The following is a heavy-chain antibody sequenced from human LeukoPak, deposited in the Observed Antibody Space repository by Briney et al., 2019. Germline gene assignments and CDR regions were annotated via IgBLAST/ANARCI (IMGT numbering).Heavy chain of an antibody. D-gene: IGHD6-13*01. CDR1: GFTFSSYG. V-gene: IGHV3-30*18. J-gene: IGHJ4*02. Sequence: GRSLRLSCAASGFTFSSYGMHWVRQAPGKGLEWVAVISYDGSNKYYADSVKGRFTISRDNSKNTLYLQMNSLRAEDTAVYYCAKQQLFTWGQGTLVTASS. CDR3: AKQQLFT. CDR2: ISYDGSNK.